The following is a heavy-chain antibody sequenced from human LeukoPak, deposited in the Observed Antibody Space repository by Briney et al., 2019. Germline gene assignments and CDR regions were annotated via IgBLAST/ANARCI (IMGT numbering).Heavy chain of an antibody. V-gene: IGHV1-69*05. Sequence: ASVKVSCTAAGATFSRYAISWVRQSPGHGLEWRGGIIPIFGTANYAQKFQGRVTITTDETTTTAYMELSSLRSEDTAVYYGARDGGGSYSDAFDIWGQGTMVTVSS. J-gene: IGHJ3*02. CDR2: IIPIFGTA. D-gene: IGHD1-26*01. CDR3: ARDGGGSYSDAFDI. CDR1: GATFSRYA.